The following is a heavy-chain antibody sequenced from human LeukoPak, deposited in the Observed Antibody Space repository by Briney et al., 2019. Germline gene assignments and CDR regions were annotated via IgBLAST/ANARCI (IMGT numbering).Heavy chain of an antibody. CDR2: IKQDGSEK. CDR3: AKESGSYYGFDY. CDR1: GFTFSSYW. Sequence: GGSLRLSCAASGFTFSSYWMSWVRQAPGKGLEWVANIKQDGSEKYYADSVKGRFTISRDNSKNTLYLQMNSLRAEDTAVYYCAKESGSYYGFDYWGQGTLVTVSS. D-gene: IGHD1-26*01. J-gene: IGHJ4*02. V-gene: IGHV3-7*01.